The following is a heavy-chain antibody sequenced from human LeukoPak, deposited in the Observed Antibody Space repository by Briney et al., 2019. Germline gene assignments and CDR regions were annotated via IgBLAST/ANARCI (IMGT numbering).Heavy chain of an antibody. CDR1: GYTFPGYY. J-gene: IGHJ4*02. CDR3: ARISGYDRRFDY. V-gene: IGHV1-2*02. Sequence: GASVKLSSKASGYTFPGYYMHWERRAPGQGLEWMGWIKPNSGGTNYAQKFQGRVTMTRDTSISTNYMELSSLRSEDTAVYYCARISGYDRRFDYWGQGTLVTVSS. D-gene: IGHD5-12*01. CDR2: IKPNSGGT.